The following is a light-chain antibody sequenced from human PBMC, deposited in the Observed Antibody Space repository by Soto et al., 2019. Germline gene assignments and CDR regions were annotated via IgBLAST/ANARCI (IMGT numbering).Light chain of an antibody. Sequence: QLVLTQPPSASGTPGQTVTISCSGSSSNIGSNTVNWFQHLPGTAPKLLIFSNQQRPSGVPDRFSGSKSGASASLAISGLKVEDEADYYCCSSGGSPTYVFRTGTKLTVL. V-gene: IGLV1-44*01. CDR3: CSSGGSPTYV. CDR2: SNQ. CDR1: SSNIGSNT. J-gene: IGLJ1*01.